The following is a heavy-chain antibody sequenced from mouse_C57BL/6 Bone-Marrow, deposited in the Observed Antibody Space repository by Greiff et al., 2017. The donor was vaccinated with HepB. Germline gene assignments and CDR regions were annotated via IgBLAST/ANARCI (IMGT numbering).Heavy chain of an antibody. CDR2: IYPRSGNT. D-gene: IGHD2-5*01. Sequence: LVESGAELARPGASVKLSCKASGYTFTSYGISWVKQRTGQGLEWIGEIYPRSGNTYYNEKFKGKATLTADKSSSTAYMELRSLTSEDSAVYFCAREGLYSNYGYYAMDYWGQGTSVTVSS. CDR3: AREGLYSNYGYYAMDY. J-gene: IGHJ4*01. V-gene: IGHV1-81*01. CDR1: GYTFTSYG.